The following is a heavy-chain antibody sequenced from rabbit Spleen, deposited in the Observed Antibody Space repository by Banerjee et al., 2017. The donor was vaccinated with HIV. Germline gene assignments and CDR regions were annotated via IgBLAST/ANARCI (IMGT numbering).Heavy chain of an antibody. D-gene: IGHD2-1*01. Sequence: QQQLVESGGGLVKPGASLTLTCTASGFTLSNYWMSWVRQAPGKGLEWIGCMDPGSGSTYYTNWAKGRFTISKASSTTMTLQITSLTAVDTATYFCASGGNGDYGGVSFNLWGPGTLVTVS. J-gene: IGHJ4*01. CDR2: MDPGSGST. CDR1: GFTLSNYW. CDR3: ASGGNGDYGGVSFNL. V-gene: IGHV1S45*01.